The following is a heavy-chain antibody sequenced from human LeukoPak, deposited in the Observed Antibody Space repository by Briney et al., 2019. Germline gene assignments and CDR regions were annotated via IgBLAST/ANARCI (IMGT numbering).Heavy chain of an antibody. Sequence: GGSLRVSCAAAGFTFSSYAMSFVRRAPGKGLEWVSAISHDFGTYHADSVKGRFTISRDNSRNTLYLQMTSLRAEDTAVYYCARGNSGHCTGATCYALDYWGQGTLVTVSS. CDR1: GFTFSSYA. CDR3: ARGNSGHCTGATCYALDY. CDR2: ISHDFGT. V-gene: IGHV3-23*01. J-gene: IGHJ4*02. D-gene: IGHD2-2*01.